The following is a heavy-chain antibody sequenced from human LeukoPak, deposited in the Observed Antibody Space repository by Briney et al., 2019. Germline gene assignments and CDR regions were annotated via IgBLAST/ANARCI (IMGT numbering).Heavy chain of an antibody. D-gene: IGHD6-6*01. Sequence: GASVTVSCKASGYTFTGYYMHWVRQAPGQGLEWMGWINPNSGGTNYAQKFQGRVTMTRDTSISTAYMELSRLRSDDTAVYYCARGPFPSSSSTPIEYFQHWGQGTLVTVSS. V-gene: IGHV1-2*02. CDR3: ARGPFPSSSSTPIEYFQH. CDR2: INPNSGGT. CDR1: GYTFTGYY. J-gene: IGHJ1*01.